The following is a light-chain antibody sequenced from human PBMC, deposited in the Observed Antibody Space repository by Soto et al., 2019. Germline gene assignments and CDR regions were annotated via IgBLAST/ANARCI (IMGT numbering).Light chain of an antibody. Sequence: ILLTHPTATLSLSPCASASLSGRASRSVRNYLDWYQHKPGQAPRLLIYDASTWATGIPARFSGSGSGTEFTLTISSLQPEDFAVYYCQQHKNWPPITFGQGTRLEIK. CDR2: DAS. J-gene: IGKJ5*01. CDR3: QQHKNWPPIT. V-gene: IGKV3-11*01. CDR1: RSVRNY.